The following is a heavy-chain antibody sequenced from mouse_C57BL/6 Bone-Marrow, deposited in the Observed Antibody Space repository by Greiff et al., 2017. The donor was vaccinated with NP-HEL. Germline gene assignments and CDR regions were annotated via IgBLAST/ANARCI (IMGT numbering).Heavy chain of an antibody. CDR3: AMGDDY. CDR1: GFTFSDYG. D-gene: IGHD3-3*01. Sequence: EVMLVESGGGLVKPGGSLKLSCAASGFTFSDYGMHWVRQAPEKGLEWVAYSSSGSSNSYYADKVKGRFTISRDNAKNTLFLQMTSLRSEDTAMYYCAMGDDYWGQGTSVTVSS. J-gene: IGHJ4*01. CDR2: SSSGSSNS. V-gene: IGHV5-17*01.